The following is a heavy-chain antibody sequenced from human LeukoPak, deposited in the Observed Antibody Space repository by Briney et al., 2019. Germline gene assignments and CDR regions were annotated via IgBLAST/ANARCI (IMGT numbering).Heavy chain of an antibody. CDR3: ASLTGGGYDYIEVHELIDY. D-gene: IGHD5-12*01. CDR2: IIPIFGTA. CDR1: GGTFSSYA. J-gene: IGHJ4*02. V-gene: IGHV1-69*06. Sequence: SVKVSCKASGGTFSSYAISWVRQAPGQGLEWMGGIIPIFGTANYAQKFQGRVTITADKSTSTAYMELSSLRSEDTAVYYCASLTGGGYDYIEVHELIDYWGQGTLVTVSS.